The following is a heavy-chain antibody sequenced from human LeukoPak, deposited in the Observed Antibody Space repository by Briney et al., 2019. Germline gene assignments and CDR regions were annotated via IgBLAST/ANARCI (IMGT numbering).Heavy chain of an antibody. CDR3: ARSPFAVKYHFDY. V-gene: IGHV1-69*13. CDR2: TIPIFGTA. Sequence: ASVKVSCKASGGTFSSYAISWVRQAPGQGLEWMGGTIPIFGTANYAQKFQGRLTITADESTHTAYMEISSLRSEDTAIYYCARSPFAVKYHFDYWGQGTLVTVSS. J-gene: IGHJ4*02. D-gene: IGHD4-17*01. CDR1: GGTFSSYA.